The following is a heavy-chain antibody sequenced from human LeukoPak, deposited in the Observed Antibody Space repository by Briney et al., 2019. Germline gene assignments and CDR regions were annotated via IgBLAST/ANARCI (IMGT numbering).Heavy chain of an antibody. Sequence: PSETLSLTCTVSDDSISSSNYYWVWIRQPPGKGLEWIGSLYYSGSAYYNPSLKSRLTISVDTSLNQYSLKLSFVTAADTAVYYCGRQQRRGSWFDPWGRGTLVTVSS. CDR3: GRQQRRGSWFDP. CDR2: LYYSGSA. V-gene: IGHV4-39*01. J-gene: IGHJ5*02. CDR1: DDSISSSNYY. D-gene: IGHD3-16*01.